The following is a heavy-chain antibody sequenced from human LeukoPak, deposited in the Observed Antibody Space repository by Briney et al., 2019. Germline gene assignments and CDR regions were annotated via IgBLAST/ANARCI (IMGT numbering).Heavy chain of an antibody. V-gene: IGHV3-74*01. J-gene: IGHJ4*02. D-gene: IGHD3-22*01. CDR1: GFTFSSYW. CDR2: INSEWSST. Sequence: PGGSLRLSCAASGFTFSSYWMHWVRQAPGKGLVWVSRINSEWSSTSYADSVKGRFTISRDNAKNTLYLQMNSLRAEDTAVYYCARTAYYDSSGYYVPYFDYWGQGTLVTVSS. CDR3: ARTAYYDSSGYYVPYFDY.